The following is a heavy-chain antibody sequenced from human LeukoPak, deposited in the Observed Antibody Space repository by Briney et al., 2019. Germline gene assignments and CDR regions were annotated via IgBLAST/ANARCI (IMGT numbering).Heavy chain of an antibody. D-gene: IGHD3-3*01. CDR3: ARLPGNDFWSGYHNWFDP. Sequence: GESLKISCKGSGYSFTSYWIGWVRQMPGKGLEWMGIIYPGDSDTRYSPSFQGQVTISADKSISTAYLQWSSLKASDTAMYYCARLPGNDFWSGYHNWFDPWGQGTLVTVSS. CDR1: GYSFTSYW. CDR2: IYPGDSDT. V-gene: IGHV5-51*01. J-gene: IGHJ5*02.